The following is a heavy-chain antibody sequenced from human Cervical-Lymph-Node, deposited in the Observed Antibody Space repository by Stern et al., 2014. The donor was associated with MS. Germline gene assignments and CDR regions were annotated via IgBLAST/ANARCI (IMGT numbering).Heavy chain of an antibody. D-gene: IGHD6-19*01. Sequence: VPLVESGGGVVQPGRALRLSCAASGFTFSSNGMHWVRQAPGQGLEWEAIISYDGSDTEYAASVKGRFTISRDNSKTMLYLELHRLSPEDTALYYFSKWTAGRVAIVTIAVGSAALDLWVRGTMVTVSS. V-gene: IGHV3-30*18. J-gene: IGHJ3*01. CDR1: GFTFSSNG. CDR2: ISYDGSDT. CDR3: SKWTAGRVAIVTIAVGSAALDL.